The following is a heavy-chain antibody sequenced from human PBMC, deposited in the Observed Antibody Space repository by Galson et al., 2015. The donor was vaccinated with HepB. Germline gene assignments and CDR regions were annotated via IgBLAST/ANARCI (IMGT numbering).Heavy chain of an antibody. CDR1: GGSISSGSYY. Sequence: LTCTVSGGSISSGSYYWSWIRQPAGKGLEWIGRIYTSGSTNYNPSLKSRVTMSVDTSKNQFSLKLSSVTAADTAVYYCARNPVTQWLVPNNWFDPWGQGTLVTVSS. CDR3: ARNPVTQWLVPNNWFDP. CDR2: IYTSGST. D-gene: IGHD6-19*01. V-gene: IGHV4-61*02. J-gene: IGHJ5*02.